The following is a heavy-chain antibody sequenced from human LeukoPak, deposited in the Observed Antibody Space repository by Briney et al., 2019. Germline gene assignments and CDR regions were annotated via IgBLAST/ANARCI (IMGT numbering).Heavy chain of an antibody. Sequence: ASVKVSCKASGYTFTGYYMHWVRQAPGHGLEWMGWINPNSGGTNYAQKFQGRVTMTRDTSISTAYMELSRLRSDDTAVYYCARIEPTRYYYDSSGYYPYWGQGTLVTVSS. CDR2: INPNSGGT. CDR3: ARIEPTRYYYDSSGYYPY. J-gene: IGHJ4*02. V-gene: IGHV1-2*02. CDR1: GYTFTGYY. D-gene: IGHD3-22*01.